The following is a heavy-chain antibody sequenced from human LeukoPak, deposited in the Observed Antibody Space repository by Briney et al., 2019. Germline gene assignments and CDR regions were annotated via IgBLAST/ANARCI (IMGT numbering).Heavy chain of an antibody. CDR3: GTLLSNGPFDY. V-gene: IGHV1-2*02. Sequence: ASVKVSCKASGGTFSSYTISWVRQAPGQGLEWMGYIYPNSGATKYAQKFQGRVTMTRDTSISTAYMELSGLRSDDTAVYYCGTLLSNGPFDYWGQGSLVTVSS. J-gene: IGHJ4*02. CDR1: GGTFSSYT. CDR2: IYPNSGAT.